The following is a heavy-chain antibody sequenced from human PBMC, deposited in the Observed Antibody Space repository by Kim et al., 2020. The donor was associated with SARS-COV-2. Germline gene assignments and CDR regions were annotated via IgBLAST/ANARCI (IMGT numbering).Heavy chain of an antibody. J-gene: IGHJ4*02. V-gene: IGHV3-21*01. Sequence: GGSLRLSCAASGFTFSSYSMNWVRQAPGKGLEWVSSISSSSSYIYYADSVKGPFTISRDNAKNSLYLQMNSLRAEDTAVYYCARDRPVPLGSYSSSWYGYWGQGTLVTVSS. CDR1: GFTFSSYS. D-gene: IGHD6-13*01. CDR3: ARDRPVPLGSYSSSWYGY. CDR2: ISSSSSYI.